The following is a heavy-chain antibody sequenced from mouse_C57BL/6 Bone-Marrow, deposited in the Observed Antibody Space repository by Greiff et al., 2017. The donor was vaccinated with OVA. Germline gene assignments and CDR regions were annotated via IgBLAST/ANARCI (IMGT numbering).Heavy chain of an antibody. Sequence: EVKLVESGGGLVQPKGSLKLSCAASGFSFNTYAMNWVRQAPGKGLEWVARIRSKSNNYATYYADSVKDRFTISRDDSESMLYLQMNNLKTEDTAMYYCVALYSNYPYWYFDVWGTGTTVTVSS. CDR1: GFSFNTYA. D-gene: IGHD2-5*01. CDR3: VALYSNYPYWYFDV. V-gene: IGHV10-1*01. CDR2: IRSKSNNYAT. J-gene: IGHJ1*03.